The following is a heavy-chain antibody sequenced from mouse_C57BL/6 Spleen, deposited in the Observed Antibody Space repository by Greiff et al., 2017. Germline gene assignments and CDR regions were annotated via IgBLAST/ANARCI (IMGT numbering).Heavy chain of an antibody. J-gene: IGHJ3*01. D-gene: IGHD3-1*01. CDR1: GYSFTGYY. Sequence: EVQLQQSGPELVKPGASVKISCKASGYSFTGYYMNWVKQSPDKSLEWIGEINPSTGGTTYNQTFKAKATLTVDKSSNTAYMQLNSRTSEDSAVYYCARSGHAWFAYWGQGTLVTVSA. CDR2: INPSTGGT. CDR3: ARSGHAWFAY. V-gene: IGHV1-42*01.